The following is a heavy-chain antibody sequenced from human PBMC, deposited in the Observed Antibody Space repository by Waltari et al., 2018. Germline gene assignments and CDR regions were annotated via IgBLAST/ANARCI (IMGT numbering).Heavy chain of an antibody. J-gene: IGHJ4*02. CDR1: GFTFSSYE. D-gene: IGHD3-10*01. V-gene: IGHV3-48*03. CDR2: ISSSGSTI. Sequence: EVQLVESGGGLVQPGGSLRLSCAASGFTFSSYEMNWVRQAPGKGLEWVSYISSSGSTIYYADFVKGRFTISRDNAKNSLYLQMNSLRAEDTAVYYCARGHVLLWFGELSYFDYWGQGTLDTVSS. CDR3: ARGHVLLWFGELSYFDY.